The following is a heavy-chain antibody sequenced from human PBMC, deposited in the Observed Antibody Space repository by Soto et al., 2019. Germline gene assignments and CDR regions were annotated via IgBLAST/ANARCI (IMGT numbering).Heavy chain of an antibody. Sequence: GGSLRLSCKASGFTFSSYAMSWVRQAPGKGLEWVSAISGSGGSTYYADSVKGRFTISRDNSKNTLYLQMNSLRAEDTAVYYCAKQYSSSSRLSDYWGQGTLVTVSS. CDR1: GFTFSSYA. CDR3: AKQYSSSSRLSDY. V-gene: IGHV3-23*01. CDR2: ISGSGGST. D-gene: IGHD6-6*01. J-gene: IGHJ4*02.